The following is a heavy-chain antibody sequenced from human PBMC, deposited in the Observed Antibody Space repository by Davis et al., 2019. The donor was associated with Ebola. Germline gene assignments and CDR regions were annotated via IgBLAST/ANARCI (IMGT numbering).Heavy chain of an antibody. D-gene: IGHD4-17*01. CDR3: AKGLTTVTNLMSGMGGYYGMDV. CDR1: GFTFSSYA. J-gene: IGHJ6*02. V-gene: IGHV3-23*01. Sequence: GESLKISCAASGFTFSSYAMSWVRQAPGKGLEWVSAFSGSGGSTYYADSVKGRFTISRDNAKNSLYLQMNNLRAEDSALYYCAKGLTTVTNLMSGMGGYYGMDVWGQGTTVTVSS. CDR2: FSGSGGST.